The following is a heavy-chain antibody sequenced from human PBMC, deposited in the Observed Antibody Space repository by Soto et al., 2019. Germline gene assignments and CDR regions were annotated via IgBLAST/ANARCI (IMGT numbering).Heavy chain of an antibody. Sequence: QVQLVQSGAEVKKPGASVKVSCKTSGYTFTTYGVSWVRQAPGQGLEWMGWISPYNGNTNYAQRLQDRVTLTTDTSTNTAYMELRSLRSDDTALYYCAREDGYCSGGSCHSGGWLEPWGQGTLVTVSS. V-gene: IGHV1-18*01. CDR3: AREDGYCSGGSCHSGGWLEP. D-gene: IGHD2-15*01. J-gene: IGHJ5*02. CDR1: GYTFTTYG. CDR2: ISPYNGNT.